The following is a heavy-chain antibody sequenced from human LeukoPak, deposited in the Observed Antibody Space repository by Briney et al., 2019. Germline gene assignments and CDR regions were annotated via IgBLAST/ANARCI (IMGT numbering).Heavy chain of an antibody. CDR3: AKDVEAFLSYFDY. CDR2: IYYSGST. D-gene: IGHD1-1*01. CDR1: GGSISSGGYY. Sequence: PSETLSLTCTVSGGSISSGGYYWSWIRQHPGKGLEWIGYIYYSGSTYYNPSLKSRVTISVDTSKNQFSLKLSSVTAADTAVYYCAKDVEAFLSYFDYWGQGTLVTVSS. J-gene: IGHJ4*02. V-gene: IGHV4-31*03.